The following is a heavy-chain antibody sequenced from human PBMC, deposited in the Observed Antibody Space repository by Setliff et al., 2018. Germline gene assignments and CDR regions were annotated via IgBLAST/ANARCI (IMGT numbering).Heavy chain of an antibody. V-gene: IGHV1-18*01. Sequence: ASVKVSCKASGFTFTYFGISWVRLAPGQGLEWMGWISGHNGKTMYAQKFQDRVVMTTDTDTGTAYMELRSLRFDDSAIYYCAKEPAVSLTEAVRRSYYDYALDVWGQGTTGTV. J-gene: IGHJ6*02. D-gene: IGHD3-10*01. CDR2: ISGHNGKT. CDR1: GFTFTYFG. CDR3: AKEPAVSLTEAVRRSYYDYALDV.